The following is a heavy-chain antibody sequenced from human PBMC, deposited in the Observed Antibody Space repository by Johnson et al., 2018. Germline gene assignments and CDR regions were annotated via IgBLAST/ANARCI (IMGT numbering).Heavy chain of an antibody. CDR2: IYPGDSDT. Sequence: VQLVQSGAEVKKXGESLKISCKGSAYRSASYWIGWVRQKPGKGLEWMGIIYPGDSDTRYSPSFQGQVTISADKSISTADLQWSSLKAPDTAMYYCARRYCDITSCGAFDIWGQGTMVTVSS. CDR1: AYRSASYW. V-gene: IGHV5-51*03. D-gene: IGHD2-2*01. J-gene: IGHJ3*02. CDR3: ARRYCDITSCGAFDI.